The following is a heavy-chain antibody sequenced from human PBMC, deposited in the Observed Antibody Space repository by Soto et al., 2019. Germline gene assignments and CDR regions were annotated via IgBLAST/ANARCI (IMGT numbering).Heavy chain of an antibody. V-gene: IGHV3-21*01. Sequence: EVQVVESGGGLVKPGGSLRLSCAASGFTFSSYTMNWVRQAPGKGLEWVSSISSSSTYIYYADSLKGRFTISRDNAQNSLYLPMNSPRAADSAVYHCARDKKLPRGSVTIYYTYGMAVWCPGTTATVSS. D-gene: IGHD1-1*01. CDR2: ISSSSTYI. CDR3: ARDKKLPRGSVTIYYTYGMAV. J-gene: IGHJ6*02. CDR1: GFTFSSYT.